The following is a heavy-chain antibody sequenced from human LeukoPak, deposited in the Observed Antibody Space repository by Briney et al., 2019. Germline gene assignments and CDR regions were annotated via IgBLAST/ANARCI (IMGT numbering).Heavy chain of an antibody. Sequence: ASVKVSCKASGYTFTSYAMHWVRQAPGQRLEWMGWIIPIFGTANYAQKFQGRVTITADESTSTAYMELSSLRSEDTAVYYCARGPIYCSSTSCSTYFDYWGQGTLVTVSS. J-gene: IGHJ4*02. V-gene: IGHV1-69*13. CDR3: ARGPIYCSSTSCSTYFDY. D-gene: IGHD2-2*01. CDR1: GYTFTSYA. CDR2: IIPIFGTA.